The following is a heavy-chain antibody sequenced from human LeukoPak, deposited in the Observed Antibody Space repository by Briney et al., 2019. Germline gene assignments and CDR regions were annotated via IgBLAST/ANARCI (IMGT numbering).Heavy chain of an antibody. J-gene: IGHJ5*02. CDR2: INHSGST. D-gene: IGHD3-10*01. CDR3: ARGTITMVRGARPHPRSWFDP. V-gene: IGHV4-34*01. Sequence: PSETLSLTCAVYGGSFSGYYWSWIRQPPGKGLEWIGEINHSGSTNYNPSLKSRVTISVDTSKNQFSLKLSSVTAADTAVYYCARGTITMVRGARPHPRSWFDPWGQGTLVTVSS. CDR1: GGSFSGYY.